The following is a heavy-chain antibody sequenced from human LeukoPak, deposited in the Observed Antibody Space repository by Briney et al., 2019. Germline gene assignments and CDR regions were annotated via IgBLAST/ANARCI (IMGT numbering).Heavy chain of an antibody. CDR2: ISSDGGST. CDR1: GIIFSNYA. V-gene: IGHV3-64*01. Sequence: RGSLRLSCAASGIIFSNYAMHWVRQGPGKGLECISTISSDGGSTYYANSVKGRFTISRDNSKNTLYLQMGSLRAEDMAVYYCARGRQGAKTRYFDLWGRGTRVTVSS. CDR3: ARGRQGAKTRYFDL. D-gene: IGHD1-26*01. J-gene: IGHJ2*01.